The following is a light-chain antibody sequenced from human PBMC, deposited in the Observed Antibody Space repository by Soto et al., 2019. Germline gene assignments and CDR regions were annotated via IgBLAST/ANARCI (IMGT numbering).Light chain of an antibody. CDR1: QSVSNNY. J-gene: IGKJ1*01. CDR3: QQYTDRPRT. CDR2: GAS. V-gene: IGKV3-20*01. Sequence: DIVLTQSPGTLSLSPGERATLSCRASQSVSNNYLAWYQQKPGQAPRLLIYGASNRATGIPDRFSGSGPGTDFTLTISRLEPEDFAVYFCQQYTDRPRTFGQGTKVE.